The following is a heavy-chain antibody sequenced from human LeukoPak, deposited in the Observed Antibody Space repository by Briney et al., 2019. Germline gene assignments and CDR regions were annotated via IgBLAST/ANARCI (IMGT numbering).Heavy chain of an antibody. CDR2: ISGSGSTI. Sequence: SGGSLRLSCAASGFTFSDYYMSWIRQAPGKGLEWVSYISGSGSTIYYADSVKGRFTISRDNAKNSLYLQMNSLRAEDTAVCYCARGGAATVKYYGDSYWGQGTLVTVSS. CDR3: ARGGAATVKYYGDSY. J-gene: IGHJ4*02. CDR1: GFTFSDYY. V-gene: IGHV3-11*04. D-gene: IGHD4-17*01.